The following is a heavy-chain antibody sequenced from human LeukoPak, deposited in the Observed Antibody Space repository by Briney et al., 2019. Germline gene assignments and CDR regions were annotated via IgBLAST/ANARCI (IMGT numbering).Heavy chain of an antibody. CDR1: GFTFTDHP. J-gene: IGHJ4*02. D-gene: IGHD3-16*01. V-gene: IGHV3-69-1*01. Sequence: GESLRLSCVASGFTFTDHPMNWVRQAPGKGLEWISYIGGDGIAFYADSVKGRFTASKDDARKSMYLQMNGLRVEDTAVYYCAKDRANWAIDDWGQGTQVTVSS. CDR3: AKDRANWAIDD. CDR2: IGGDGIA.